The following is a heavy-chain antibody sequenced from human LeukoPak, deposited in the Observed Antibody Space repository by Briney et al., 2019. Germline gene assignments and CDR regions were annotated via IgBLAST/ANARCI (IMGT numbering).Heavy chain of an antibody. CDR3: ARGVGSSSSWYWGEDYFDY. J-gene: IGHJ4*02. CDR2: IYYTGST. V-gene: IGHV4-59*12. CDR1: GGSISNYY. Sequence: SETLSLTCTVSGGSISNYYWSWIRQPPGKGLEWIGYIYYTGSTNYNPSLKSRVTISVDTSKNQFSLKLSSVTAADTAVYYCARGVGSSSSWYWGEDYFDYWGQGTLVTVSS. D-gene: IGHD6-13*01.